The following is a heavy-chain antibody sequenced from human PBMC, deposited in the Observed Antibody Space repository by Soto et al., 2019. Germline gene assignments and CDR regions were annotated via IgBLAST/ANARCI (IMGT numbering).Heavy chain of an antibody. CDR3: ARGHPGYCSGGSCYEPEDAFDI. D-gene: IGHD2-15*01. J-gene: IGHJ3*02. Sequence: ASVKVSCKASGYTFTSYDINWVRQATGQGLEWMGWMNPNGGNTGYAQKFQGRVTMTRNTSISTAYMELSSLRSEDTAVYYCARGHPGYCSGGSCYEPEDAFDIWGQGTMVTVSS. CDR1: GYTFTSYD. V-gene: IGHV1-8*01. CDR2: MNPNGGNT.